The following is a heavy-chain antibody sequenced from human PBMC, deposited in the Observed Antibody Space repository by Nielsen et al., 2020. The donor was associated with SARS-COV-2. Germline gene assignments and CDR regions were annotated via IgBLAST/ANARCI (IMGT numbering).Heavy chain of an antibody. CDR2: INTNTGNP. Sequence: WVRQVPGQGLEWMGWINTNTGNPTYAQGFTGRFVFSLDTSVSTAYLQISSLKAEDTAVYYCARIQSTYYYDSSGYSAFDIWGQGTMVTVSS. V-gene: IGHV7-4-1*02. CDR3: ARIQSTYYYDSSGYSAFDI. J-gene: IGHJ3*02. D-gene: IGHD3-22*01.